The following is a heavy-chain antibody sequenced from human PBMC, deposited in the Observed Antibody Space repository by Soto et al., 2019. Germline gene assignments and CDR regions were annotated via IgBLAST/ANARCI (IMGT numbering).Heavy chain of an antibody. Sequence: ASVKVSGKASGYTFTSYAMHWVRQAPGQRLEWMGWINAGNGNTKYSQKFQGRVTITRDTSASTAYMELSSLRSEDTAVYYCARVYCGGDCYMSLWGQGTLVTVSS. CDR3: ARVYCGGDCYMSL. CDR1: GYTFTSYA. V-gene: IGHV1-3*01. CDR2: INAGNGNT. J-gene: IGHJ4*02. D-gene: IGHD2-21*02.